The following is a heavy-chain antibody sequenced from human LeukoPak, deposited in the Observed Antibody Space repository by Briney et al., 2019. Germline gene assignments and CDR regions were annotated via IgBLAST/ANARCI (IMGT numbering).Heavy chain of an antibody. CDR2: ISSSSSYI. J-gene: IGHJ6*02. CDR1: GFTFSSYS. CDR3: ASGYCSSTSCYAGGDYYYGMDV. Sequence: GGSLRLSCAASGFTFSSYSMNWVRQAPGKGLEWVSYISSSSSYIYYADSVKGRFTISRDNAKNSLYLQMNSLRAEDTAVYYCASGYCSSTSCYAGGDYYYGMDVWGQGTTVTVSS. D-gene: IGHD2-2*03. V-gene: IGHV3-21*05.